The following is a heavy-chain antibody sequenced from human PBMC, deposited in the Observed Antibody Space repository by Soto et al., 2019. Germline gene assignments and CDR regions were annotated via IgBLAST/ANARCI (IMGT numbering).Heavy chain of an antibody. Sequence: PSETLSLTCTVSGGSISSGVYYWSWIRKHPGKGLEWIGYIYYSGSTYYNPSLKSRVTISVDTSKNQFSLKLSSVTAADTAVYYCARDLRLFSTNAPAVGWFDPWGQGTLVTVSS. CDR3: ARDLRLFSTNAPAVGWFDP. V-gene: IGHV4-31*03. D-gene: IGHD2-8*01. J-gene: IGHJ5*02. CDR2: IYYSGST. CDR1: GGSISSGVYY.